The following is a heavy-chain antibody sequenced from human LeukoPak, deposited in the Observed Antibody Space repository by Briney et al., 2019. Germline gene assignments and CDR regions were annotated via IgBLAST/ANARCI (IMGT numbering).Heavy chain of an antibody. D-gene: IGHD1-1*01. CDR2: IYYTGST. Sequence: SETLSLTCSFSCGSITSRYWSWIRQPPGKGLELRVCIYYTGSTNYNSSLKSRVTISVDTSKTRSSLKLRSVTAADTAVYYCATDRERAFDIWGQGTMVTVSS. V-gene: IGHV4-59*11. J-gene: IGHJ3*02. CDR1: CGSITSRY. CDR3: ATDRERAFDI.